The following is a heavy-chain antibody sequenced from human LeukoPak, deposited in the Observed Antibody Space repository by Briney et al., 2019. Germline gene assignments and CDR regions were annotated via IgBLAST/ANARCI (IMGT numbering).Heavy chain of an antibody. CDR1: GGSISSYY. D-gene: IGHD1-1*01. CDR2: IYYSGST. CDR3: ARYNWNDGVDY. J-gene: IGHJ4*02. V-gene: IGHV4-59*04. Sequence: SETLSLTCTVSGGSISSYYWSWIRRPPGKGLEWIGSIYYSGSTYYNPSLKSRVTISVDTSKNQFSLKLSSVTAADTAVYYCARYNWNDGVDYWGQGTLVTVSS.